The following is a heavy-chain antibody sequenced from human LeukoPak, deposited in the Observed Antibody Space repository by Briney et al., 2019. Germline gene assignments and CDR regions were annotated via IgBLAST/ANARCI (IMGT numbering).Heavy chain of an antibody. CDR2: INPNSGGT. J-gene: IGHJ4*02. V-gene: IGHV1-2*02. CDR1: GYTSTGYY. D-gene: IGHD5-18*01. Sequence: ASVKVSCKASGYTSTGYYMHWVRQAPGQGLEWMGWINPNSGGTNYAQKFQGRVTMTRDTSISTAYMELSRLRSDDTAVYYCARVRAEYSYGYGYWGQGTLVTVSS. CDR3: ARVRAEYSYGYGY.